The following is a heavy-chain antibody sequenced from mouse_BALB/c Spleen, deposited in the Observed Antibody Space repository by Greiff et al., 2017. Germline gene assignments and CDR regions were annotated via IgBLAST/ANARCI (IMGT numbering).Heavy chain of an antibody. CDR2: IDPSDSET. V-gene: IGHV1-69*02. D-gene: IGHD2-1*01. CDR3: ARFGKPSLYAMDY. J-gene: IGHJ4*01. CDR1: GYTFTSYW. Sequence: QVQLQQPGAELVKPGAPVKLSCKASGYTFTSYWMNWVKQRPGRGLEWIGRIDPSDSETHYNQKFKDKATLTVDKSSSTAYMQLSSLTSEDSAVYFCARFGKPSLYAMDYWGQGTSVTVSS.